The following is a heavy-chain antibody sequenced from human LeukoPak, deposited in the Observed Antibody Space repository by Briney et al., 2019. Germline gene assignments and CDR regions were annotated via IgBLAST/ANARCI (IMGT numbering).Heavy chain of an antibody. D-gene: IGHD3-10*01. CDR1: GFTFSSYA. CDR2: ISGSGGGA. CDR3: AKTGNYYGSGSYGDY. Sequence: PGGSLRLSCAASGFTFSSYAMSWVRQAPGKGLEWVSSISGSGGGAHYTDSVKGRFTISRDNSKNTLYLQMNSLRAEDTAVYYCAKTGNYYGSGSYGDYWGQGTLVTVSS. J-gene: IGHJ4*02. V-gene: IGHV3-23*01.